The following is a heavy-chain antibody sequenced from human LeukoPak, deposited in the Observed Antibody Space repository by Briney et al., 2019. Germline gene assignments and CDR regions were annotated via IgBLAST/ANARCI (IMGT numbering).Heavy chain of an antibody. Sequence: PSETLSLTCAVSGGSISSSNWWSWVRQPPGQGLEWIGEIYHSGSINYNPSLKSRVTISVDKSKNQFSLKLSSVTAADTAVYYCARGGGRYCSGGSCYHHPPAFPFDEYYFDYWGQGTLVTVSS. J-gene: IGHJ4*02. V-gene: IGHV4-4*02. CDR1: GGSISSSNW. CDR3: ARGGGRYCSGGSCYHHPPAFPFDEYYFDY. CDR2: IYHSGSI. D-gene: IGHD2-15*01.